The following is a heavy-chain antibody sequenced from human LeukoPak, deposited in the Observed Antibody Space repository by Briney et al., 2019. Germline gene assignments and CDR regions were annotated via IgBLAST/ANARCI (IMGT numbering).Heavy chain of an antibody. CDR1: GFTFSSYA. CDR3: ARDQDYDILSPYGMDV. D-gene: IGHD3-9*01. V-gene: IGHV3-30*04. Sequence: PGGSLRLSCAASGFTFSSYAMHWVRQAPGKGLEWVAVISYDGSNKYYADSVKGRFTISRDNSKNTLYLQMNSLRAEDTAVYNCARDQDYDILSPYGMDVWGQGTTVTVSS. CDR2: ISYDGSNK. J-gene: IGHJ6*02.